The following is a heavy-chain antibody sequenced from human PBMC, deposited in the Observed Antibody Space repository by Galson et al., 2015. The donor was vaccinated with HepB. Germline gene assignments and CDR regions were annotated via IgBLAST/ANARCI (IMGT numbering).Heavy chain of an antibody. J-gene: IGHJ3*02. CDR2: TYYRSKWYN. D-gene: IGHD6-13*01. CDR1: GDSVSSNSAA. V-gene: IGHV6-1*01. Sequence: CAISGDSVSSNSAAWNWIRQSPSRGLEWLGRTYYRSKWYNDYAVSVKSRITIHPDTSKNQFSLQLNSVTPEDTAVYYCARGDDSSSWFDAFDIWGQGTMVTVSS. CDR3: ARGDDSSSWFDAFDI.